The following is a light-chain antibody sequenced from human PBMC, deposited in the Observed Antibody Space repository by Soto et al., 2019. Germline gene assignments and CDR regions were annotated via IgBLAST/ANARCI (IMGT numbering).Light chain of an antibody. CDR2: GAS. CDR1: QSVSSN. Sequence: IGMTQSPATLSVSPGVRATLSCRASQSVSSNLAWYQQKPGQAPRLLIYGASTRATGIPARFSGSGSGTEFTLPISSLQSEDFAVYYCQQYNNWPPWTFGQGTKLQSK. V-gene: IGKV3-15*01. CDR3: QQYNNWPPWT. J-gene: IGKJ2*02.